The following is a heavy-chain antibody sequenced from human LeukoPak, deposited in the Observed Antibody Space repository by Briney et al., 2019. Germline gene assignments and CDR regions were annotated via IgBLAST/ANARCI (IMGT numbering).Heavy chain of an antibody. Sequence: SQTLSLTCTVSGGSISSGSYYWSWIRQPAGKGLEWIVRIYTSGSTNYNPSLKSRVTISVDTSKNQFSLKLSSVTAADTAVYYCARGPDIVVVPAAKNAFDIWGQGTMVTVSS. V-gene: IGHV4-61*02. CDR2: IYTSGST. CDR3: ARGPDIVVVPAAKNAFDI. CDR1: GGSISSGSYY. D-gene: IGHD2-2*01. J-gene: IGHJ3*02.